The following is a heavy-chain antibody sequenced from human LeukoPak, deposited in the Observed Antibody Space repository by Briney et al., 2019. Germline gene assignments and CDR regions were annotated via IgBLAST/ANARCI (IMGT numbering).Heavy chain of an antibody. CDR3: ARGGDIVVVVAATNFDY. J-gene: IGHJ4*02. D-gene: IGHD2-15*01. V-gene: IGHV4-34*01. Sequence: SETLSLTCAVYGGSFSGYYWSWIRQPPGKGLVWIGEINHSGSTNYNPSLKSRVTISVDTSKNQFSLKLSSVTAADTAVYYCARGGDIVVVVAATNFDYWGQGTLVTVSS. CDR2: INHSGST. CDR1: GGSFSGYY.